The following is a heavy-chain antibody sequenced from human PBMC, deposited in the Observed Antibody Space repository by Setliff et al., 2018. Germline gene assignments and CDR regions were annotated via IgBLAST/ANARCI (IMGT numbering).Heavy chain of an antibody. CDR3: ARAHTWSLPNDNSGYPGWFDP. J-gene: IGHJ5*02. V-gene: IGHV4-39*02. CDR2: VHYSGTT. CDR1: GGSLSGSSDY. D-gene: IGHD3-22*01. Sequence: SETLSLTCSVSGGSLSGSSDYWGWIRQPPGKGLEWIGSVHYSGTTYYNPSLKSRVTMSVDTSKNHVSLKLSSVTAADTAVYYCARAHTWSLPNDNSGYPGWFDPWGQGTLVTVSS.